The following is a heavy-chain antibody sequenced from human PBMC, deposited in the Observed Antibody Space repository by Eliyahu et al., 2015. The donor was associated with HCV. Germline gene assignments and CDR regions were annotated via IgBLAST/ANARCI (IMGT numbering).Heavy chain of an antibody. V-gene: IGHV4-39*01. D-gene: IGHD3-3*01. CDR2: IYYSGST. CDR3: ARSNIIPPSKDGGLNPDPIYYFDY. Sequence: GLEWIGSIYYSGSTYYNPSLKSRVTISVDTSKNQFSLKLSSVTAADTAVYYCARSNIIPPSKDGGLNPDPIYYFDYWGQGTLVTVPS. J-gene: IGHJ4*02.